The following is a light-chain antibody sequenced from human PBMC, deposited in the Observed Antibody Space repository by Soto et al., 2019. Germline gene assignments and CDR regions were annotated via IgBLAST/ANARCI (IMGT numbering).Light chain of an antibody. J-gene: IGKJ1*01. CDR3: QQYGSSPWT. Sequence: EIVLTQSPGTLSLSPGERVTLSCRASQSVSSTYLAWYQQKPGQAPRLLIYGASSRAAGIPDRISGSGSGTDFTLTINRLEPDDFAVYYCQQYGSSPWTFGQGTKVEIK. V-gene: IGKV3-20*01. CDR2: GAS. CDR1: QSVSSTY.